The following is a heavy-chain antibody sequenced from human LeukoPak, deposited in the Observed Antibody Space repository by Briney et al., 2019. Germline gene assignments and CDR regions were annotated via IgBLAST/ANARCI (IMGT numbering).Heavy chain of an antibody. Sequence: PGGSLRLSCAASGFTFSSYGMHWVRQAPGKGLEWVAVIWYDGSNKYYADSVKGRFTISRGNSKNTLYLQMNSLRAEDTAVYYCAGGSGWYVDYWGQGTLVTVSS. CDR1: GFTFSSYG. D-gene: IGHD6-19*01. CDR3: AGGSGWYVDY. J-gene: IGHJ4*02. V-gene: IGHV3-33*01. CDR2: IWYDGSNK.